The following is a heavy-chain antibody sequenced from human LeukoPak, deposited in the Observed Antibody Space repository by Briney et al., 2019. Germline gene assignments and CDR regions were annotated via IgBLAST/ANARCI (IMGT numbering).Heavy chain of an antibody. Sequence: SETLSLTCTVSGGPVSSSNCYWGWIRQPPGKGLEWIGNIYYSGSTYYNPSLKSRVTLSVDTSKNQFSLKLSSVTAADTAVYYCARRVWGQNYFDYWGQGTLVTVSS. V-gene: IGHV4-39*01. CDR1: GGPVSSSNCY. CDR3: ARRVWGQNYFDY. D-gene: IGHD3-16*01. CDR2: IYYSGST. J-gene: IGHJ4*02.